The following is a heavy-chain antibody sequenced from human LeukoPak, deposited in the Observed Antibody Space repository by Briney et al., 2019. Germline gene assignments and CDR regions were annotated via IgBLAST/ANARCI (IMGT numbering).Heavy chain of an antibody. CDR1: GFTFSSYS. D-gene: IGHD6-13*01. CDR2: ISSSSSTI. J-gene: IGHJ4*02. CDR3: ARVARPPSSSWTYYFDY. V-gene: IGHV3-48*04. Sequence: GGSLRLSCAASGFTFSSYSMNWVRQAPGKGLEWVSYISSSSSTIYYADSVKGRFTISRDNAKNSLYLQMNSLGAEDTAVYYCARVARPPSSSWTYYFDYWGQGTLVTVSS.